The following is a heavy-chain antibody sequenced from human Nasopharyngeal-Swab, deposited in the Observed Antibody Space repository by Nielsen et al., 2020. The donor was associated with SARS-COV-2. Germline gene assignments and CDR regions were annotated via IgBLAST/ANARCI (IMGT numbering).Heavy chain of an antibody. CDR1: GFTFGSYG. CDR3: ADVSRY. J-gene: IGHJ4*02. D-gene: IGHD3-22*01. V-gene: IGHV3-21*01. Sequence: GRLLRSSCAALGFTFGSYGMNWFRQAPGQGLEWVPSISSSGSYMYYTDSVKGRFTMSRDNAKKSLYLQMNSLRAEDTDVYYCADVSRYSGQGTLVTVSS. CDR2: ISSSGSYM.